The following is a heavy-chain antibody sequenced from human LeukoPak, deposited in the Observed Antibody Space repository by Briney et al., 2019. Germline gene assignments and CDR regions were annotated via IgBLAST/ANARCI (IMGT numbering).Heavy chain of an antibody. CDR1: GYTFTGCY. V-gene: IGHV1-2*02. D-gene: IGHD3-10*01. Sequence: ASVKVSCKASGYTFTGCYMHWVRQAPGQGLEWMGWINPNSGGTNYARKFQGRVTMTRDTSISTAYMELSRLTSDDTAVYYCARDWTKRILWFGELLSNNWFDPWGQGTLVTVSS. CDR2: INPNSGGT. CDR3: ARDWTKRILWFGELLSNNWFDP. J-gene: IGHJ5*02.